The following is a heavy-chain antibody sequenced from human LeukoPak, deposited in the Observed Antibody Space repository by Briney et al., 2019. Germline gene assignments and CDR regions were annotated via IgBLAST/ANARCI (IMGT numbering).Heavy chain of an antibody. V-gene: IGHV1-69*04. CDR2: IIPIFGIA. CDR1: GGTFSSYA. J-gene: IGHJ4*02. D-gene: IGHD2-21*02. CDR3: ARAGQYCGGDCFYFDY. Sequence: SVTVSCKASGGTFSSYAISWVRQAPGQGLEWKGRIIPIFGIANYAQKFQGRVTITADKSTSTAYMELSSLRSEDTAVYYCARAGQYCGGDCFYFDYWGQGTLVTVSS.